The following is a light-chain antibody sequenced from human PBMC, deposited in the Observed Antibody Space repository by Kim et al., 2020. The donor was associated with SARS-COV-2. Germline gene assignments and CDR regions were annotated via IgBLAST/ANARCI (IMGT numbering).Light chain of an antibody. Sequence: SPGERATPSCRASKSVSSYLAWYQQKPGQAPRLLIYDASNGATGIPARFSGSGSGTDFTLTIISLEPEDFAVYYCQQRSNWPPITFGQGTRLEIK. J-gene: IGKJ5*01. V-gene: IGKV3-11*01. CDR1: KSVSSY. CDR2: DAS. CDR3: QQRSNWPPIT.